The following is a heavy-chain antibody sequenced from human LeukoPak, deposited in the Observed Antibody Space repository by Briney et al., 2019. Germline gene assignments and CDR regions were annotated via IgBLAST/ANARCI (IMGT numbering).Heavy chain of an antibody. Sequence: AGGSLRLSCAASGFTFSSYGTHWVRQAPGKGLEWVAVISYDGSNKYYADSVKGRFTISRDNSKNTLYLQMNSLRAEDTAVYYCAKITEWLSPYYYGMDVWGQGTTVTVSS. J-gene: IGHJ6*02. CDR3: AKITEWLSPYYYGMDV. V-gene: IGHV3-30*18. CDR1: GFTFSSYG. CDR2: ISYDGSNK. D-gene: IGHD3-3*01.